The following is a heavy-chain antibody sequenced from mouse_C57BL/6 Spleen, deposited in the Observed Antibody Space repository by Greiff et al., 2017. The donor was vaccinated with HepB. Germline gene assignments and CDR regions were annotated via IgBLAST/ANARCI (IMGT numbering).Heavy chain of an antibody. D-gene: IGHD1-1*02. CDR2: IDPETGGT. CDR3: TRNPLYGKNYFDY. CDR1: GYTFTDYE. V-gene: IGHV1-15*01. J-gene: IGHJ2*01. Sequence: VKLQESGAELVRPGASVTLSCKASGYTFTDYEMHWVKQTPVHGLEWIGAIDPETGGTAYNQKFKGKAILTADKSSSTAYMELRSLTSEDSAVYYCTRNPLYGKNYFDYWGQGTTLTVSS.